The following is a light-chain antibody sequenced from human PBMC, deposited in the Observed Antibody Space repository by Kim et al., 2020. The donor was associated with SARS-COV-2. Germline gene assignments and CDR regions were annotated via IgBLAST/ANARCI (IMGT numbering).Light chain of an antibody. V-gene: IGLV2-8*01. CDR3: RSSAGSNWV. CDR2: DVS. Sequence: PDPSATSCRSSTSGDVGDYHYVALYQQHRGQPPPLIIYDVSKPPSVVPPLFSASTSNTTSSLTVSGLQADDDAYYCCRSSAGSNWVFGGGTKVTVL. J-gene: IGLJ3*02. CDR1: SGDVGDYHY.